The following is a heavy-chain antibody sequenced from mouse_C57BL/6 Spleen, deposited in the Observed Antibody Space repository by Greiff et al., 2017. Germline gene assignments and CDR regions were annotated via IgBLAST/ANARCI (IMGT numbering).Heavy chain of an antibody. J-gene: IGHJ2*01. CDR1: GYTFTDYE. V-gene: IGHV1-15*01. CDR2: IDPETGGT. CDR3: TRWGAGYFDY. Sequence: QVQLQQSGAELVRPGASVTLSCKASGYTFTDYEMHWVKQTPVHGLEWIGAIDPETGGTAYNQKFKGKAILTADKSSSTAYMELRSLTSEDSAVYYCTRWGAGYFDYWGQGTTLTVSS.